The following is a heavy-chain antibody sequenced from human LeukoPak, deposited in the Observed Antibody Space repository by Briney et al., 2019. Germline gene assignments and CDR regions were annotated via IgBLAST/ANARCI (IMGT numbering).Heavy chain of an antibody. V-gene: IGHV4-38-2*02. CDR1: GYSISSGYY. CDR2: IYHSGST. Sequence: PSETLSLTCTVSGYSISSGYYWGWIRQPPGKGLEWIGSIYHSGSTFYNPSLKSRVTISVDTSKNQFSLKLSSVTAADTAVYYCARVRNYEVDYWGQGTLVTVSS. CDR3: ARVRNYEVDY. D-gene: IGHD1-7*01. J-gene: IGHJ4*02.